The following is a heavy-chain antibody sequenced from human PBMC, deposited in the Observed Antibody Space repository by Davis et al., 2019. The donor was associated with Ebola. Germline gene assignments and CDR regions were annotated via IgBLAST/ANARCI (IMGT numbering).Heavy chain of an antibody. CDR3: ARQSDYYFYHMDV. J-gene: IGHJ6*03. V-gene: IGHV1-69*13. CDR2: IIPIFGTA. Sequence: SVKVSCKASGGTFSSYAISWVRQAPGQGLEWMGGIIPIFGTANYAQKFQGRVTITADESTSTAYMELSSLRSEDTAVYYCARQSDYYFYHMDVWGQGTMVTVSS. CDR1: GGTFSSYA.